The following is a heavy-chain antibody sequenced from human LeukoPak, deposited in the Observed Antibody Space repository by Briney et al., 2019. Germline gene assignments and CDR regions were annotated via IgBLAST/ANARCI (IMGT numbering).Heavy chain of an antibody. V-gene: IGHV3-23*01. CDR2: ISGSGDNT. CDR1: GFTFSSHA. Sequence: GGSLRLSCTASGFTFSSHAMSWVRQAPGKGLEWVSVISGSGDNTCYADSVRGRFTISRDNSKNTLFLQMNSLRADDTAVYYCAKDGGYIYGYADSWGQGTLVTVSS. CDR3: AKDGGYIYGYADS. J-gene: IGHJ4*02. D-gene: IGHD5-18*01.